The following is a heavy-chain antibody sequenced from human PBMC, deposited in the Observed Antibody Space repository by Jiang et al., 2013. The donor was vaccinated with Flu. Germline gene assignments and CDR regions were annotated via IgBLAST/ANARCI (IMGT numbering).Heavy chain of an antibody. CDR1: GGSMGTYY. CDR2: IYSSGST. J-gene: IGHJ4*02. V-gene: IGHV4-4*07. Sequence: GPGLVKPSETLSLNCTVSGGSMGTYYWSWIRQPAAKGLEWIGRIYSSGSTNYNPSLKGRITMSIDTSKNQFSLKLSSVTAADTAVYYCAREVQPDRYFDYWGQGTLVTVSS. D-gene: IGHD1-1*01. CDR3: AREVQPDRYFDY.